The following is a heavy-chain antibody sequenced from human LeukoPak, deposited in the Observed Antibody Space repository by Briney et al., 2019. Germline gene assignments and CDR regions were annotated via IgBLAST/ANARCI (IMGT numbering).Heavy chain of an antibody. J-gene: IGHJ4*02. CDR1: GYTFTSYG. CDR3: AREGRGVPGAIAAVKGFDY. Sequence: ASVKVSCKASGYTFTSYGISWVRQAPGQGLEWMGWISAYNGNTNYAQKLQGRVTMTRDMSTSTVYMELSSLRSEDTAIYYCAREGRGVPGAIAAVKGFDYWGQGTLVTVSS. V-gene: IGHV1-18*01. D-gene: IGHD6-13*01. CDR2: ISAYNGNT.